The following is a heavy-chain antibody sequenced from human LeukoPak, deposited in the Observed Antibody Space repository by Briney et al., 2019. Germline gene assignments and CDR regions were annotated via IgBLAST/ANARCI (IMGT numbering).Heavy chain of an antibody. Sequence: PSETLSLTCAVYGGSFSGYYWSWIRQPPGKGLEWIGEINHSGSTNYNPSLKSRVTISVDTSKNQFSLKLSSVTAADTAVYYCARGLGPDCSSTSCYTPFDYWGQGTLVTVS. J-gene: IGHJ4*02. CDR2: INHSGST. D-gene: IGHD2-2*02. CDR1: GGSFSGYY. V-gene: IGHV4-34*01. CDR3: ARGLGPDCSSTSCYTPFDY.